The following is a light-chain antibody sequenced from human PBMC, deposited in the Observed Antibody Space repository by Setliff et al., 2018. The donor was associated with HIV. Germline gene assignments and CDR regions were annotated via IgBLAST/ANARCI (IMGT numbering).Light chain of an antibody. J-gene: IGLJ1*01. V-gene: IGLV2-23*01. CDR2: QAS. CDR3: CSNTGSNTYV. CDR1: SGDVGRYNL. Sequence: QSVLTQPASVSGSPGQSITISCTGTSGDVGRYNLVSWYQQQPGTPPKLMIYQASKRPSGVSNRFSGSKSCNTASLTISGLQAEDEADYYCCSNTGSNTYVCGTGTKVTVL.